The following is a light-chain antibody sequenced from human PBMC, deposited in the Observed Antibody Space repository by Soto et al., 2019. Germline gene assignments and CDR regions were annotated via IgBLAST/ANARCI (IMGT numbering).Light chain of an antibody. V-gene: IGKV3D-20*02. J-gene: IGKJ5*01. Sequence: EIVLTQSPGTLSLSPGERATLSCRASQSVSGSDLAWYQQKPGQAPRLLIYDASNRATGIPDRFSGSGSGTDFTLTFSSLEPEDFAVYYCQQYSNWPITFGQGTRLEIK. CDR2: DAS. CDR1: QSVSGSD. CDR3: QQYSNWPIT.